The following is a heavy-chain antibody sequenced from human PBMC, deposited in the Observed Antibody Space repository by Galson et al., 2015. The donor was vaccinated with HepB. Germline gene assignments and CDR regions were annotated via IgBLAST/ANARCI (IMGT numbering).Heavy chain of an antibody. CDR2: IIPIFGTA. Sequence: SVKVSCKASGGTFSSYAISWVRQAPGQGLEWMGGIIPIFGTANYAQKFQGRVTITADESTSTAYMELSSLRSEDTAVYYCARVDLGYCSSTSCYLFDYWGQGTLVTVSS. CDR3: ARVDLGYCSSTSCYLFDY. V-gene: IGHV1-69*13. J-gene: IGHJ4*02. CDR1: GGTFSSYA. D-gene: IGHD2-2*01.